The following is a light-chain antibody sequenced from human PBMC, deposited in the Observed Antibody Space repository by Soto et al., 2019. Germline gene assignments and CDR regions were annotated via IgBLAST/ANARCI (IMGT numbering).Light chain of an antibody. CDR2: EVV. CDR3: KSYAGSNTYV. CDR1: NSDIVVYDF. J-gene: IGLJ1*01. V-gene: IGLV2-8*01. Sequence: QSVLTQPPSASGSPVQSVTISCTGTNSDIVVYDFVSWYQHHPGKAPRLIIYEVVQRPSGVPDRFSGSKSGNTASLTVSGLQAADEADYFCKSYAGSNTYVFGSGTKV.